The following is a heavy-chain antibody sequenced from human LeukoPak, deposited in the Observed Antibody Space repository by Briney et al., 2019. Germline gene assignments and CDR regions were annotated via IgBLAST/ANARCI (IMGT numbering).Heavy chain of an antibody. CDR3: ARDRGSGTYYDAFDV. Sequence: PSETLSLTCTVSGGSISNHYLNWIRQPPGRGLEWIGYIYYNGNSNYNPSLKSRVTMSLDTSKNQFSLKLSSVTAADTAVYYCARDRGSGTYYDAFDVWGQGTLVTVSS. CDR2: IYYNGNS. CDR1: GGSISNHY. D-gene: IGHD1-26*01. V-gene: IGHV4-59*11. J-gene: IGHJ3*01.